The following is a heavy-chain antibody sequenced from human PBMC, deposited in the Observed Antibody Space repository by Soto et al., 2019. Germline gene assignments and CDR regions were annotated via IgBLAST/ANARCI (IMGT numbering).Heavy chain of an antibody. CDR2: INSFSGDT. J-gene: IGHJ2*01. CDR3: ARDLHSGGKYWYFDI. D-gene: IGHD2-15*01. CDR1: GYTFTHYG. Sequence: QVQLVQSGAEVKKPGASVKVSCKASGYTFTHYGITWVRQAPGQGLEWMGWINSFSGDTNYPQKLQGRLTMTTDTSTNTVYVELRTLRSDDTAVYYCARDLHSGGKYWYFDIWGRGTLVTVSS. V-gene: IGHV1-18*01.